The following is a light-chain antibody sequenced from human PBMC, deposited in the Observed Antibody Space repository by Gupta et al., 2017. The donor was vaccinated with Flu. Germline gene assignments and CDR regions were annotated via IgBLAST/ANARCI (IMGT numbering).Light chain of an antibody. CDR1: QSVRPS. J-gene: IGKJ2*01. CDR3: QQRSDLPMYT. CDR2: DAS. Sequence: EVVLTQSPATLSLSPGERAVLSCRASQSVRPSLAWYQQKPGQAPRLLMFDASRRAAGIPARFSGSGSWTDFTLTISTLEPEDFAVYYCQQRSDLPMYTFGQGTKLEMK. V-gene: IGKV3-11*01.